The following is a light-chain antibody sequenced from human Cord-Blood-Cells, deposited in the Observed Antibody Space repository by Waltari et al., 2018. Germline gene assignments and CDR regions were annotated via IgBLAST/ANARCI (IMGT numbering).Light chain of an antibody. J-gene: IGKJ5*01. CDR3: QQRSNWPPKVT. Sequence: EIVLTQSPATLSLSPGERDTLSCRARQSVSSYLAWYQQKPGQVPRLLIYDASNRATGIPARFSGSGSGTDFTLTISSLEPEDFAVYYCQQRSNWPPKVTFGQGTRLEIK. CDR1: QSVSSY. V-gene: IGKV3-11*01. CDR2: DAS.